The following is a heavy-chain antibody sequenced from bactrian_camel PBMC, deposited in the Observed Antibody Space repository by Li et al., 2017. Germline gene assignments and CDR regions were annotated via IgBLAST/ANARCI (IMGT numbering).Heavy chain of an antibody. Sequence: VQLVESGGDLVQPGGSLRLSRAASGFGFSSFAMTWVRQAPGKGLEWISGLNSGGGRSTYYADSVKGRFTISRDNAKNTVYLQMNSLKSEDTALYYCVRDGELLPSLFGYWGQGTQVTVS. D-gene: IGHD6*01. CDR2: LNSGGGRST. V-gene: IGHV3S40*01. CDR3: VRDGELLPSLFGY. J-gene: IGHJ6*01. CDR1: GFGFSSFA.